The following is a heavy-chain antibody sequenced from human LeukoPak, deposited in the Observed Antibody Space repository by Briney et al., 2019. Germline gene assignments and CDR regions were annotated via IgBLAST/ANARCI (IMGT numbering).Heavy chain of an antibody. D-gene: IGHD6-19*01. V-gene: IGHV3-23*01. CDR1: GFTFSSYA. CDR2: ISGSGGST. CDR3: AKAVTSTYSSGWVPTGAFDI. Sequence: GGSLRLSCAASGFTFSSYAMSWVRQAPGKGLEWVSAISGSGGSTYYADSVKGRFTISRDNSKNTLWLQMNSLRAEDTAVYYCAKAVTSTYSSGWVPTGAFDIWGQGTIVTVSS. J-gene: IGHJ3*02.